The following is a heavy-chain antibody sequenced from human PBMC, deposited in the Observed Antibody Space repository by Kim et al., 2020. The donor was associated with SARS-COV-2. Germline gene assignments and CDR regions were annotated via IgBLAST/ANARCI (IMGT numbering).Heavy chain of an antibody. V-gene: IGHV4-59*13. D-gene: IGHD1-26*01. CDR2: IYYSGST. J-gene: IGHJ4*02. CDR1: GGSISSYY. Sequence: SETLSLTCTVSGGSISSYYWSWIRQPPGKGLEWIGYIYYSGSTNYNPSLKSRLTISVDTSTDQFSLKLSSVTAADTAVYYCARIIWVGGSYFDYWGQGTLVTASS. CDR3: ARIIWVGGSYFDY.